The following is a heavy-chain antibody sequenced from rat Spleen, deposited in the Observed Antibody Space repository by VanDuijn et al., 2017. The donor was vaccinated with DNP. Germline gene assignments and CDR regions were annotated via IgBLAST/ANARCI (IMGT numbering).Heavy chain of an antibody. CDR2: ISYSGVT. V-gene: IGHV3-1*01. CDR3: ARWNIGTTTLDY. J-gene: IGHJ2*01. D-gene: IGHD1-5*01. Sequence: EVQLQESGPGLVKPSQSLSLTCSVTGYSITSNYWGWIRHFPGNKMEWIGYISYSGVTSYNPSLRSRISITRDTSKNQSFLQLNSVTTEDTATYFCARWNIGTTTLDYWGQGVMVTVSS. CDR1: GYSITSNY.